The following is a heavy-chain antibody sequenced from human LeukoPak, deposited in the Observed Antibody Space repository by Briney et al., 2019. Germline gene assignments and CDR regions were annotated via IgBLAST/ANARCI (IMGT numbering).Heavy chain of an antibody. V-gene: IGHV4-59*11. CDR2: IYYSGST. J-gene: IGHJ4*02. D-gene: IGHD3-3*01. CDR3: ARARGGFLGYFDY. CDR1: GGSISSHY. Sequence: SETLSLTCTVSGGSISSHYWSWIRQPPGKGLEWIGYIYYSGSTNYNPSLKSRVTISVDTSKNQFSLKLSSVTAADTAVYYCARARGGFLGYFDYWGQGTLVTVSS.